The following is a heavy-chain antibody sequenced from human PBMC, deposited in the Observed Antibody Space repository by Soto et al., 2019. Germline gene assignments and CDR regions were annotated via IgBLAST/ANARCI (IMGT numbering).Heavy chain of an antibody. CDR2: INPGGGST. J-gene: IGHJ4*02. CDR1: GYTFTSYY. V-gene: IGHV1-46*01. D-gene: IGHD2-8*01. CDR3: ARDHERYCTNGVCQSFDY. Sequence: ASVKVSCKASGYTFTSYYMHWVRQSPGQGLEWMGIINPGGGSTSYAQKFQGRVTMTRDTSTSTVYMELSSLRSEDSAVYYCARDHERYCTNGVCQSFDYWGQGTLVTVS.